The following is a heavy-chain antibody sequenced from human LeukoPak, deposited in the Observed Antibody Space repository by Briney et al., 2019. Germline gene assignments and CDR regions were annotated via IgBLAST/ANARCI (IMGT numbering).Heavy chain of an antibody. CDR1: GYSLTNYG. D-gene: IGHD2/OR15-2a*01. CDR2: ISAHTGNT. CDR3: AREDCISTTCHEDHWFDP. V-gene: IGHV1-18*01. J-gene: IGHJ5*02. Sequence: ASVNVSCKGVGYSLTNYGISWVRQAPGQGLEWMGWISAHTGNTNYAQNFQDRVTMTTDTSTSTVYMELRSLRSDDTAIFYCAREDCISTTCHEDHWFDPWGQGTLVTVSP.